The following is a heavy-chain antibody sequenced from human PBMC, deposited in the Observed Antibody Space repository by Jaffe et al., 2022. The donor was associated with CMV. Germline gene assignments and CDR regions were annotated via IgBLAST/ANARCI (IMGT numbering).Heavy chain of an antibody. V-gene: IGHV3-23*04. Sequence: EVQLVESGGDLGQPGGSLRLSCAVSGFTFSTYAMNWVRQAPGKGLEWVSSITHSGVKTYYADSVKGRFTISRDNSKNTVYLQMNSLRAEDTAVYYCAKAVISESNGWETFYFDYWGQGTLVTVSS. CDR3: AKAVISESNGWETFYFDY. J-gene: IGHJ4*02. D-gene: IGHD6-19*01. CDR2: ITHSGVKT. CDR1: GFTFSTYA.